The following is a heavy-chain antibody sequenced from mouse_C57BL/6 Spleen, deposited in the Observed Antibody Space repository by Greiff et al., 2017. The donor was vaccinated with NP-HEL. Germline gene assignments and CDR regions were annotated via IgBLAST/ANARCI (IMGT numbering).Heavy chain of an antibody. J-gene: IGHJ2*01. V-gene: IGHV1-53*01. CDR1: GYTFTSYW. CDR2: INPSNGGT. Sequence: QVQLQQPGTELVKPGASVKLSCKASGYTFTSYWMHWVKQRPGQGLEWIGNINPSNGGTNYNEKFKSKATLTVDKSSSTAYMQLSSLTSEDSAVYECARKTAQAHYFDYWGQGTTLTVSS. D-gene: IGHD3-2*02. CDR3: ARKTAQAHYFDY.